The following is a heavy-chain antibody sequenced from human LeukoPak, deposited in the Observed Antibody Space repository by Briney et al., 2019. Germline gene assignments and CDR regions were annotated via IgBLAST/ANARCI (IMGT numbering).Heavy chain of an antibody. CDR2: IIPILGIA. V-gene: IGHV1-69*04. D-gene: IGHD3-10*01. CDR3: ARDPAYRSGG. CDR1: GGTFSSYA. J-gene: IGHJ4*02. Sequence: SVKVSCKASGGTFSSYAISWVRQAPGQGLEWMGRIIPILGIANYAQKFQGRVTITADKSTSTAHMELSSLRSEDTAVYYCARDPAYRSGGWGQGTLVTVSS.